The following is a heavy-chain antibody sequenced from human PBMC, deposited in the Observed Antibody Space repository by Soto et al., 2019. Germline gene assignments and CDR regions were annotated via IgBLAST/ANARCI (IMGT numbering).Heavy chain of an antibody. D-gene: IGHD3-16*01. CDR3: ARDSRLWGSTGWKRENLFDI. Sequence: QVQLEQSGAEVKRPGSSVKVSCTTSGGNFNTYPISWVRQAPGHRLEWMGKIIPIFGTPDYAQKFQGRVTLNADEATTTVYMELRSLISDDSAVYYCARDSRLWGSTGWKRENLFDIWGQGTMVTVSS. CDR1: GGNFNTYP. V-gene: IGHV1-69*18. CDR2: IIPIFGTP. J-gene: IGHJ3*02.